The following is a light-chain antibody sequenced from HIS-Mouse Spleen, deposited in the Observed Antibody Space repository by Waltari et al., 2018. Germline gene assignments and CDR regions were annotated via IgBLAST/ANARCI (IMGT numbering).Light chain of an antibody. J-gene: IGKJ2*01. CDR1: QSVLYSSNNKNY. CDR2: WAA. Sequence: DIVMTQSPDSLAVSLGERATINCKSSQSVLYSSNNKNYLAWYQQKPVQPPKLLIYWAATRESGVPYRFSCSGSGTDFTLTISSLQAEDVAVYYCQQYYSTPYTFGQGTKLEIK. CDR3: QQYYSTPYT. V-gene: IGKV4-1*01.